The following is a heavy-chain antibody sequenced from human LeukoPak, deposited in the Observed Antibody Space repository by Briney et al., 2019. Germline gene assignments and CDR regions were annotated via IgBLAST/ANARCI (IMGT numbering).Heavy chain of an antibody. Sequence: PGGSLKLSCAASGFTFSGSAMHWVRQASGKGLEWVGRIRSKANSYATAYAASVKGRFTISRDDSKNTAYLQMNSLKTEDTAVYYCTRYSSLDPPYWGQGTLVTVSS. CDR2: IRSKANSYAT. J-gene: IGHJ4*02. CDR3: TRYSSLDPPY. V-gene: IGHV3-73*01. CDR1: GFTFSGSA. D-gene: IGHD6-6*01.